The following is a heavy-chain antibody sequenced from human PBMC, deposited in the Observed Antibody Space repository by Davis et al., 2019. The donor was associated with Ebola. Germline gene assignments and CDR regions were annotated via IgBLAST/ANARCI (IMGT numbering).Heavy chain of an antibody. V-gene: IGHV3-9*01. J-gene: IGHJ4*02. CDR2: ISWNSGSI. Sequence: SLKISCAASGFTFDDYAMHWVRQAPGKGLEWVSGISWNSGSIGYADSVKGRFTISRDNAKNSLYLQMNSLRAEDTALYYCAKGRDGYTQYYFDYWGQGTLVTVSS. D-gene: IGHD5-24*01. CDR3: AKGRDGYTQYYFDY. CDR1: GFTFDDYA.